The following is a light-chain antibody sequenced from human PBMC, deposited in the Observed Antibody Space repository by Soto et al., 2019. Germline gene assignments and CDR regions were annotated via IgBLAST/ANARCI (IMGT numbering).Light chain of an antibody. CDR1: QSISSY. CDR2: AAS. J-gene: IGKJ4*01. CDR3: LQDHSYPLT. V-gene: IGKV1-6*01. Sequence: IHMTQSPSSLSASVVDIVTITCRASQSISSYLNWYQQKPGKAPKLLIYAASNLQGGVPSRFSGSGSGTDFTLTISGLQPEDVATYYCLQDHSYPLTFGGGTKVDNK.